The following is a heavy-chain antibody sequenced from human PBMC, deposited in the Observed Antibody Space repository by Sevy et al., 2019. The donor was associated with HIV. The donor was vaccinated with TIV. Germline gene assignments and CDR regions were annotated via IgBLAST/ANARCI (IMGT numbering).Heavy chain of an antibody. J-gene: IGHJ4*02. CDR1: GFTFSNAW. D-gene: IGHD6-19*01. V-gene: IGHV3-15*01. CDR3: TTLSSGWYENENDY. Sequence: LGGSLRLSCAASGFTFSNAWMSWVRQAPGKGLEWVGRIKSKTDGGTTDYAAPVKGRFTISRDDSKNTLYLKMNSLKTEDTAVYYCTTLSSGWYENENDYWGQGTLVTVSS. CDR2: IKSKTDGGTT.